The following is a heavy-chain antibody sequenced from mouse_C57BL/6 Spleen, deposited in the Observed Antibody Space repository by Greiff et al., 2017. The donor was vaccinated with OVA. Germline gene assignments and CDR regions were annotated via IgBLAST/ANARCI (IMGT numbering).Heavy chain of an antibody. CDR1: GYTFTSYW. CDR2: INSSNGGT. J-gene: IGHJ2*01. D-gene: IGHD1-1*01. CDR3: ARRKANYYGSSSLDY. Sequence: VQLQQPGTELVKPGASVKLSCKASGYTFTSYWMHWVKQRPGQGLEWIGNINSSNGGTNYNEKFKSKATLTVDKSSSTAYMQLSSLTSEDSAVYYCARRKANYYGSSSLDYWGQGTTLTVSS. V-gene: IGHV1-53*01.